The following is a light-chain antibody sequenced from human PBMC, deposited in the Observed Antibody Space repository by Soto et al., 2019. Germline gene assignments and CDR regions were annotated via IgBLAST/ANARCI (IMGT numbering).Light chain of an antibody. CDR2: KAS. V-gene: IGKV1-5*03. Sequence: DIQMTQSPSTLSVSIVDIVTISCRASQNIFTWLAWYQQKPGKAPKLPIYKASTLESGVPSRFSGSGSGTEFTLTISSLQPDDLASYYCQQYNTFWTFGQGTKVDIK. CDR3: QQYNTFWT. J-gene: IGKJ1*01. CDR1: QNIFTW.